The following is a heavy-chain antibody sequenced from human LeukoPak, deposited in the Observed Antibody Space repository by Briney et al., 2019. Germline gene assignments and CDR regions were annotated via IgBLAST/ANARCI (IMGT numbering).Heavy chain of an antibody. CDR1: GGSISSSSYY. J-gene: IGHJ6*03. Sequence: SETLSLTCTVSGGSISSSSYYWGWIRQPPGKGLEWIGSIYYSGSTYYNPSLKSRVTISVDTSKNQFSLKLSSVTAADTAVYYCARPVISGYYYYMDVWGKGTTVTISS. CDR3: ARPVISGYYYYMDV. D-gene: IGHD3-10*01. V-gene: IGHV4-39*01. CDR2: IYYSGST.